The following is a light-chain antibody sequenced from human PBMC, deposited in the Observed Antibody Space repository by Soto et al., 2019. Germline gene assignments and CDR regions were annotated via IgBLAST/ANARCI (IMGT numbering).Light chain of an antibody. CDR3: SSYTSSSTYV. J-gene: IGLJ1*01. V-gene: IGLV2-14*01. CDR1: SSDVGGYHY. CDR2: EVS. Sequence: QSALTQPASVSGSPGQSITISCTGTSSDVGGYHYVSWYQQHPGKAAKLMIYEVSNRPSGVSNRFSGSRSGNTASLTISGVQAEDEAVYYCSSYTSSSTYVFGTGTKLTVL.